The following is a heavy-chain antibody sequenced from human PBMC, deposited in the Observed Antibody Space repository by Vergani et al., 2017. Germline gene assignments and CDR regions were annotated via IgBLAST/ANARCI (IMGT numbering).Heavy chain of an antibody. J-gene: IGHJ4*02. CDR3: ARDHDYGGMYYFDY. V-gene: IGHV1-2*02. D-gene: IGHD4-23*01. CDR1: GYTFTGYY. Sequence: QVQLVQSGAEVKKPGASVKVSCKASGYTFTGYYMHWVRQAPGQGLEWMGWINPNSGGTNYAQKFQGRVTITRDKSISTAYMQLSRLRSDDTAVYYCARDHDYGGMYYFDYWGQGTLVTVSS. CDR2: INPNSGGT.